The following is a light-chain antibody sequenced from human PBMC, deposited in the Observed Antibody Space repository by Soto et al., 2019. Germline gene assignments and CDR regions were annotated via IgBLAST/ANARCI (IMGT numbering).Light chain of an antibody. J-gene: IGLJ3*02. V-gene: IGLV1-44*01. CDR1: SSNIGSNT. Sequence: QSVLTQPPSASGTPGQRVTISCPGSSSNIGSNTVNWYQQLPGTAPKLLIYGNNQRPSGVPARFSGSKSGTSASLAISGLQSEDEADYYCAAWDDSLDGLVFGGGTKLTVL. CDR3: AAWDDSLDGLV. CDR2: GNN.